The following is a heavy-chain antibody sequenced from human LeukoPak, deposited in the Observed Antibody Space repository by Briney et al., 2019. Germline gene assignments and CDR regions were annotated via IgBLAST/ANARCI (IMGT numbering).Heavy chain of an antibody. J-gene: IGHJ6*03. V-gene: IGHV3-23*01. Sequence: GGSLRLSCAASGFTVSSNYMSWVRQAPGKGLEWVSAISGSGGSTYYADSVKGRFTISRDNSKNTLYLQMNSLRAEDTAVYYCAKGARGYSYGALRYYYYYMDVWGKGTTVTVSS. CDR2: ISGSGGST. D-gene: IGHD5-18*01. CDR1: GFTVSSNY. CDR3: AKGARGYSYGALRYYYYYMDV.